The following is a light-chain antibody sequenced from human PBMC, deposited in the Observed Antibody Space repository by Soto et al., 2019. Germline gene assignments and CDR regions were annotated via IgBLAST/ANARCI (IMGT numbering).Light chain of an antibody. J-gene: IGKJ5*01. CDR2: DAS. Sequence: IQLPQSTSSLSESIGARVTIACRASQGISSFLAWYQQKPGKAPKPLIYDASTLQNGVPSRFSGSGSGTDFTLTISSLQPEDSATYYCQQLHSYPVTFGHGTRLEIK. CDR1: QGISSF. CDR3: QQLHSYPVT. V-gene: IGKV1-9*01.